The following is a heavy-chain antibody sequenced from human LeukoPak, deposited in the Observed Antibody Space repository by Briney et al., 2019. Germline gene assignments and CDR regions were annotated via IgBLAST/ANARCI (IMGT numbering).Heavy chain of an antibody. V-gene: IGHV4-34*01. CDR3: ARGEADEVVVAATFFDY. Sequence: PSETLSLTCAVYGGSFSGYYWSWIRQPPGKGLEWIGEINHSGSTNYNPSLKSRVTISVDTSKNQFSLKLSSATAADTAVYYCARGEADEVVVAATFFDYWGQGTLVTVSS. J-gene: IGHJ4*02. CDR1: GGSFSGYY. D-gene: IGHD2-15*01. CDR2: INHSGST.